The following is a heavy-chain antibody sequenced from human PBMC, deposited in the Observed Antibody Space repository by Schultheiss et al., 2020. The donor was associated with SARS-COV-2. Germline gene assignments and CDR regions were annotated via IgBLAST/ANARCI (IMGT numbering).Heavy chain of an antibody. CDR1: GFTFSSYG. V-gene: IGHV3-21*01. CDR2: ISGSGGST. J-gene: IGHJ6*02. CDR3: ARKGPRSDYYGMDV. Sequence: GGSLRLSCAASGFTFSSYGMHWVRQAPGKGLEWVSAISGSGGSTYYADSRKGRFTISRDNAKNSLYLQMNSLRAEDTAVYYCARKGPRSDYYGMDVWGQGTTVTVSS.